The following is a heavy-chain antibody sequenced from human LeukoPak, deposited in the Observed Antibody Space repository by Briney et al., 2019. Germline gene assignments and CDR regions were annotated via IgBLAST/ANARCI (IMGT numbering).Heavy chain of an antibody. CDR1: GFTVSSNY. CDR2: IYSGGST. V-gene: IGHV3-53*01. Sequence: PGGSLRLSCAASGFTVSSNYMSWVRQAPGKGLEWVSVIYSGGSTYYADSVKGRFTISRDNSKNTLYLQMNSLRAEDTAVYYCARVQSGYEFDYWGQGTLVTVSS. J-gene: IGHJ4*02. CDR3: ARVQSGYEFDY. D-gene: IGHD5-12*01.